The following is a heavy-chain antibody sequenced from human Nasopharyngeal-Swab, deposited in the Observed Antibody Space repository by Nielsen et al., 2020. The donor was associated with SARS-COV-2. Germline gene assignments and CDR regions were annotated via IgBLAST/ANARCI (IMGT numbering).Heavy chain of an antibody. Sequence: GSLRLSCAVYGGSFSGYYWSWIRQSPGKGLEWIGEINHSGSINYNLSLKSRVTTSVETSKNQFSLKLSSVTAADTAVYYCARGRGITVTTPSPVFDYWGQGTLVTVSS. V-gene: IGHV4-34*01. CDR1: GGSFSGYY. CDR3: ARGRGITVTTPSPVFDY. D-gene: IGHD1-20*01. CDR2: INHSGSI. J-gene: IGHJ4*02.